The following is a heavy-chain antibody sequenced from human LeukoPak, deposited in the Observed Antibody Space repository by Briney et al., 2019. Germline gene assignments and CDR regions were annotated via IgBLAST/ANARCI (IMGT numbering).Heavy chain of an antibody. V-gene: IGHV1-69*13. J-gene: IGHJ6*02. CDR2: IIPIFGTA. Sequence: ASVKVSCKASGGTFSSYAISWVRQAPGQGLEWMGGIIPIFGTASYAQKFQGRVTITADESTSTAYMELSSLRSEDTAVYYCARVKDCSGGSCYPVYYYGMDVWGQGTTVTVSS. CDR3: ARVKDCSGGSCYPVYYYGMDV. CDR1: GGTFSSYA. D-gene: IGHD2-15*01.